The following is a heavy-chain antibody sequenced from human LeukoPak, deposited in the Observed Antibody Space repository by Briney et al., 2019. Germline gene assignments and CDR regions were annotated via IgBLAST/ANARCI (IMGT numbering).Heavy chain of an antibody. J-gene: IGHJ4*02. CDR3: ARGDSSGYRY. V-gene: IGHV4-30-2*01. CDR1: GGSISSGGYY. CDR2: INHSGST. Sequence: SQTLSLTCTVSGGSISSGGYYWSWIRQPPGKGLEWIGEINHSGSTNYSPSLKSRVTISVDTSKNQFSLKLSSVTAADTAVYFCARGDSSGYRYWGQGTLVTVSS. D-gene: IGHD3-22*01.